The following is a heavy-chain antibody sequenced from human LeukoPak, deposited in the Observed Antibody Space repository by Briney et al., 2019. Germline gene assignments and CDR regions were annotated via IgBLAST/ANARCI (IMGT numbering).Heavy chain of an antibody. CDR3: ARDLGYYRADY. D-gene: IGHD1-26*01. Sequence: PGGSLRLSCAASGFNFSSYWMSWVRQAPGKGLEWVANINGDGSDNHYVDSVRGRFTISRDNAKHSLYLQMNSLRAEDTAVYYCARDLGYYRADYWGQGTLVTVSS. CDR2: INGDGSDN. V-gene: IGHV3-7*04. CDR1: GFNFSSYW. J-gene: IGHJ4*02.